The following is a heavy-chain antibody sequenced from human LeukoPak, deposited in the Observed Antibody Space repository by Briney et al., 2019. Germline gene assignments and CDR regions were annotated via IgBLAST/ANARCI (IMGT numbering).Heavy chain of an antibody. D-gene: IGHD3-22*01. CDR3: ARDPEYYYDSSGEAMSDY. J-gene: IGHJ4*02. V-gene: IGHV3-21*01. Sequence: GGSLRLSCAASGFTFSSYSMNWVRQAPGKGLEWVSSISSSSSYIYYADSVKGRFTISRDNAENSLYLQMNSLRAEDTAVYYCARDPEYYYDSSGEAMSDYWGQGTLVTVSS. CDR2: ISSSSSYI. CDR1: GFTFSSYS.